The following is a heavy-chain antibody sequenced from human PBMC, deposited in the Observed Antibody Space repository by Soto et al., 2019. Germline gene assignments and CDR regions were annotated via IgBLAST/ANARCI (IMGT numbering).Heavy chain of an antibody. V-gene: IGHV3-53*04. CDR1: GFTVSSNY. Sequence: GGSLRLSCAASGFTVSSNYMSWVRQAPGKGLEWVSLIYSGGSTYYADSVKGRFTISRHNSKNTLYLQMNSLRAEDTAVYYCARDSSSGFYYFASWGQGTLVTVSS. CDR2: IYSGGST. CDR3: ARDSSSGFYYFAS. J-gene: IGHJ4*02. D-gene: IGHD6-19*01.